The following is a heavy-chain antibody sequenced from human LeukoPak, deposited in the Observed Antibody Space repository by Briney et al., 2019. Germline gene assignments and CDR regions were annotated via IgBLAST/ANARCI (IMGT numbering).Heavy chain of an antibody. CDR3: ARVVPSSSWYGVVDY. Sequence: GGSLRLSCAASGFTFSSYSMNWVRQAPGKGLEWVSSISSSSSYTYYADSVKGRFTISRDNAKNSLYLQMNSLRAEDTAVYYCARVVPSSSWYGVVDYWGQGTLVTVSS. D-gene: IGHD6-13*01. J-gene: IGHJ4*02. V-gene: IGHV3-21*01. CDR1: GFTFSSYS. CDR2: ISSSSSYT.